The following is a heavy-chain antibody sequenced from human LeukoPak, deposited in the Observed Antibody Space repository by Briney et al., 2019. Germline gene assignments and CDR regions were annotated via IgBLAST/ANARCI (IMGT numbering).Heavy chain of an antibody. CDR3: ARVGYYGSGSYYWVLDY. CDR1: GGSISSYY. J-gene: IGHJ4*02. Sequence: SETLSLTCTVSGGSISSYYWSWIRQPAGKGLEWIGRIYTSGSTNYNPSLKSRVTISVDTSKNQFSLKLSSVTAADTAVYYCARVGYYGSGSYYWVLDYWGQGTLVTVSS. CDR2: IYTSGST. V-gene: IGHV4-4*07. D-gene: IGHD3-10*01.